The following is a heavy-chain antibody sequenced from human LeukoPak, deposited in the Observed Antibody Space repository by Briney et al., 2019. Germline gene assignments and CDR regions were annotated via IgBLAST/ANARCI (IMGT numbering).Heavy chain of an antibody. D-gene: IGHD6-13*01. CDR2: IYSGGST. CDR3: ARGGIAAAGYYYYGMDA. J-gene: IGHJ6*02. Sequence: GGSLRLSCAASGFTVSSNYMSWVRQAPGKGLEWVSVIYSGGSTYYADSAKGRFTISRDNSKNTLYLQMNSLRAEDTAVYYCARGGIAAAGYYYYGMDAWGQGTTVTVSS. V-gene: IGHV3-66*01. CDR1: GFTVSSNY.